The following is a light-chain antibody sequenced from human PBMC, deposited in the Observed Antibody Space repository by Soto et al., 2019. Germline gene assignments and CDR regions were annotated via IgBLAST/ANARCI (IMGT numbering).Light chain of an antibody. V-gene: IGLV2-8*01. CDR2: EVT. CDR3: SSYAASNNFYFV. Sequence: QSVLTQPPSASGSPGQSVTISCTGTSSDVGGYNYVSWYQQYPGRAPKLMIYEVTKRPSGVPDRFSGSKSGNTASPTVSGLQAEDEDDYYCSSYAASNNFYFVFGGGTKVTVL. CDR1: SSDVGGYNY. J-gene: IGLJ3*02.